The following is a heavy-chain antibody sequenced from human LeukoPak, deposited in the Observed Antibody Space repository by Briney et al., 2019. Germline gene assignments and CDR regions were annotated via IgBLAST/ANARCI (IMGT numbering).Heavy chain of an antibody. J-gene: IGHJ5*02. CDR2: IYTSGST. V-gene: IGHV4-61*02. CDR1: GGSISSGSYY. CDR3: ARGMGRGGQWLPYGNWFDP. Sequence: SETLSLTCTVSGGSISSGSYYWRWLRQPAGTGLEWIGRIYTSGSTNYNPSLKSRVTISVDTSKNQFSLKLSSVTAADTAVYYCARGMGRGGQWLPYGNWFDPWGQGTLVTVSS. D-gene: IGHD6-19*01.